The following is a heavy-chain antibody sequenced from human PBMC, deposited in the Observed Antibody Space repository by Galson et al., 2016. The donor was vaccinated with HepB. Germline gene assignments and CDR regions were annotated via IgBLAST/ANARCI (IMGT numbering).Heavy chain of an antibody. J-gene: IGHJ3*02. Sequence: SLRLSCAVSEFTFSSCGVTWVRQPPGKRLEWVSSISGNGATTQYADSVRGRFTISRDNSKNTLYLQMNSLRAEDTAIYYCAKDPNGDYIGTFDMWGQGTMVTVSS. CDR1: EFTFSSCG. CDR2: ISGNGATT. CDR3: AKDPNGDYIGTFDM. D-gene: IGHD4-17*01. V-gene: IGHV3-23*01.